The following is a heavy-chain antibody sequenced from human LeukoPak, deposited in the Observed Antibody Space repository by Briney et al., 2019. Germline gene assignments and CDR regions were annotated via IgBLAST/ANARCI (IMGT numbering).Heavy chain of an antibody. Sequence: PGGSLRLSCEHSGFIFHNTWMRLIRQAPGDAMEGAGRGRGSPEGETTDYAAPVRGRFTISRDDSKSTVYLHMSRLDSEDTAIYYCTAGLGKTVYDPWGQGTLVTVSS. CDR2: GRGSPEGETT. CDR1: GFIFHNTW. D-gene: IGHD2/OR15-2a*01. CDR3: TAGLGKTVYDP. J-gene: IGHJ5*02. V-gene: IGHV3-15*01.